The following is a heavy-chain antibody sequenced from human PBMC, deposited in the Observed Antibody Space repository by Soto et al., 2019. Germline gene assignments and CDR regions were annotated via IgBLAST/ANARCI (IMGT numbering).Heavy chain of an antibody. Sequence: ASVKVSCKASGYTFTGYYMHWVRQAPGQGLEWMGWINPNSGGTNYAQKFQGRVTMTRDTSISIAYMELSRLRSDDTAVYYCVSPANYYDSSGYPLDAFDIWGQGTMVTVSS. CDR1: GYTFTGYY. D-gene: IGHD3-22*01. CDR3: VSPANYYDSSGYPLDAFDI. V-gene: IGHV1-2*02. J-gene: IGHJ3*02. CDR2: INPNSGGT.